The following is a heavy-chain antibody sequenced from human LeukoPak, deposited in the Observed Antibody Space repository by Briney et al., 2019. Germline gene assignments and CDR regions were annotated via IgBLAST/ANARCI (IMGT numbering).Heavy chain of an antibody. V-gene: IGHV3-48*01. Sequence: GGSLRLSCAASGFTFSSYSMDWVRQAPGKGVEWVSYISSSSSTIYSADPVKGRFTNSRDNTKSSLYLQMNSLRAEDTAVYYCARDEEDIVVVPAAPNWFDPWGQGTLVTVSS. CDR3: ARDEEDIVVVPAAPNWFDP. CDR1: GFTFSSYS. J-gene: IGHJ5*02. D-gene: IGHD2-2*01. CDR2: ISSSSSTI.